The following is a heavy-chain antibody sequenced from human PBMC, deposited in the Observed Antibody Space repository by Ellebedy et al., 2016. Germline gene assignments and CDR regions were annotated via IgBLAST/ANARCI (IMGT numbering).Heavy chain of an antibody. Sequence: SETLSLTCTVSGGSISSGDYYWSWIRQPPGKGLEWIGYTYYSGSTYYNPSLKSRVTISVDTSKNQFSLKLSSVTAADTAVYYCARELREYSSSSVGLFDYWGQGTLVTVSS. CDR3: ARELREYSSSSVGLFDY. CDR1: GGSISSGDYY. V-gene: IGHV4-30-4*01. CDR2: TYYSGST. D-gene: IGHD6-6*01. J-gene: IGHJ4*02.